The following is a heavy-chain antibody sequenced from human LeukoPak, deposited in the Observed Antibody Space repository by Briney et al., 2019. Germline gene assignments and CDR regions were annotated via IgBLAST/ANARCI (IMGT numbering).Heavy chain of an antibody. V-gene: IGHV1-18*01. D-gene: IGHD5-12*01. Sequence: GGSLRLSCAASGFTFSSYGISWVRQAPGQGLEWMGWISAYNGNTNYAQKLQGRVTMTTDTSTSTAYMELRSLTSDDTAMYYCARSGRGTYYYFDLWGQGTLVTVSS. CDR3: ARSGRGTYYYFDL. J-gene: IGHJ4*02. CDR2: ISAYNGNT. CDR1: GFTFSSYG.